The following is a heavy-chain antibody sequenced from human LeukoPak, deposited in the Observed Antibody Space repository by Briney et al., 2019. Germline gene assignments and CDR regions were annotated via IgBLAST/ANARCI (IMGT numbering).Heavy chain of an antibody. CDR3: ARDLYDSSGYYLPYYFDY. J-gene: IGHJ4*02. V-gene: IGHV3-11*01. CDR1: GFTFSSYW. Sequence: PGGSLRLSCAASGFTFSSYWMSWIRQAPGKGLEWVSYISSSGSTIYYADSVKGRFTISRDNAKNSLYLQMNSLRAEDTAVYYCARDLYDSSGYYLPYYFDYWGQGTLVTVSS. D-gene: IGHD3-22*01. CDR2: ISSSGSTI.